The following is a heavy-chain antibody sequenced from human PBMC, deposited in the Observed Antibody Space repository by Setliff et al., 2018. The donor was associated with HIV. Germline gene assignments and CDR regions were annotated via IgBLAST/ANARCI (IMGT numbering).Heavy chain of an antibody. V-gene: IGHV4-4*07. CDR1: NVSINSYY. D-gene: IGHD2-15*01. CDR3: ARDPYCSGDGCFRYYQH. CDR2: IYSSGKT. J-gene: IGHJ1*01. Sequence: PSETLSLTCTVSNVSINSYYWSWIRQPPGRALEWVGRIYSSGKTNYNPSLKSRLKMSIDTSKNQFSLMLNSVTAADTAVYFCARDPYCSGDGCFRYYQHWGRGTQVTVSS.